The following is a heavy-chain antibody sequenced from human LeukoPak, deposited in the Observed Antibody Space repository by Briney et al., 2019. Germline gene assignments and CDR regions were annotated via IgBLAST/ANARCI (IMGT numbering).Heavy chain of an antibody. D-gene: IGHD3-9*01. CDR2: IYSGGST. V-gene: IGHV3-53*01. J-gene: IGHJ3*02. Sequence: GGSLRLSCAASGFTVSSNYMSWVRQAPGKGLEWVSVIYSGGSTYYADSVKGRFTISRDNSKNTLYLQMNSLRAEDTAVYYCARATTYYDILTGYNGGAFDIWGQGTMVTVSS. CDR3: ARATTYYDILTGYNGGAFDI. CDR1: GFTVSSNY.